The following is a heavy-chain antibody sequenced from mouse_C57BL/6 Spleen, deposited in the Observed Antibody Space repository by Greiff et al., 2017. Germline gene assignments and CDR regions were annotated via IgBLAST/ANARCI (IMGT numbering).Heavy chain of an antibody. V-gene: IGHV2-6*01. D-gene: IGHD2-1*01. Sequence: VKLVESGPGLVAPSQSLSITCTVSGFSLTSYGVDWVRQSPGKGLEWLGVIWGVGSTNYNSALKSRLSISKDNSKSQVFLKMNSLQTDDTAMYYCARVYYGYAMDYWGQGTSVTVSS. CDR3: ARVYYGYAMDY. J-gene: IGHJ4*01. CDR2: IWGVGST. CDR1: GFSLTSYG.